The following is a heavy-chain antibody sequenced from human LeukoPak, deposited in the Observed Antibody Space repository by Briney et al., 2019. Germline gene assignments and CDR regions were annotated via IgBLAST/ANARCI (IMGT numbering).Heavy chain of an antibody. V-gene: IGHV3-7*01. CDR1: GFTFNNYR. J-gene: IGHJ4*02. CDR3: ARDYGGNSVY. Sequence: GGSLRLSCTASGFTFNNYRMSWVRQAPGKGLEWVANIKEDGSEKHYVDSVKGRFTISRDNAKNSLHLQMNSLRADDTAMYYCARDYGGNSVYWGQGTLVTVSS. D-gene: IGHD4-23*01. CDR2: IKEDGSEK.